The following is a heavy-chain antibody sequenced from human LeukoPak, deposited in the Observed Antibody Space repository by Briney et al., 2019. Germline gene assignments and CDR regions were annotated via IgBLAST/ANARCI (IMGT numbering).Heavy chain of an antibody. Sequence: ASVKVSCKASGGVFTSYAISWVRQATGQGLEWMGAVIPVFGTLDYAQSFQGRVTFTADESTSTAYMELKNLGSDDTAVYYCARDVGTIFGVVIDRYYYYYMDVWGSGTTVTVSS. J-gene: IGHJ6*03. D-gene: IGHD3-3*01. V-gene: IGHV1-69*13. CDR3: ARDVGTIFGVVIDRYYYYYMDV. CDR1: GGVFTSYA. CDR2: VIPVFGTL.